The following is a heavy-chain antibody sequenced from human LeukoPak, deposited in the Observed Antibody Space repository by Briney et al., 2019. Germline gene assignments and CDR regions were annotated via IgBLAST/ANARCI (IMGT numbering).Heavy chain of an antibody. Sequence: GGSLRLSCAASGFTFSSYSMNWVRQAPGKGLEWVSYISSSSSIYYYADSVEGRFTISRDNARNSLYLQMNSLRDEDTAVYYCAKDEPRWGQGTLVTVSS. J-gene: IGHJ4*02. V-gene: IGHV3-48*02. CDR2: ISSSSSIY. CDR1: GFTFSSYS. CDR3: AKDEPR.